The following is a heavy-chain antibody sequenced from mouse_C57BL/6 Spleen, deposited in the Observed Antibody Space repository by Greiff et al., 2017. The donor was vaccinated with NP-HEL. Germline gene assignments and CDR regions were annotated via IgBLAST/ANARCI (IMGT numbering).Heavy chain of an antibody. V-gene: IGHV5-17*01. D-gene: IGHD1-1*01. J-gene: IGHJ4*01. Sequence: EVQLVESGGGLVKPGGSLKLSCAASGFTLSDYGMHWVRQAPEKGLEWVAYISSGSSTIYYADTVKGRFTITRDNAKNTLFLQMTSLRSEDTAMYYCARVYGSSLYYYAMDYWGQGTSVTVSS. CDR3: ARVYGSSLYYYAMDY. CDR1: GFTLSDYG. CDR2: ISSGSSTI.